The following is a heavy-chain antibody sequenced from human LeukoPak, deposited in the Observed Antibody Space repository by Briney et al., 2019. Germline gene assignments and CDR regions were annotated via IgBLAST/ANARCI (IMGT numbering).Heavy chain of an antibody. CDR3: AKAVRSMVTGGGYFDS. D-gene: IGHD3-10*01. Sequence: GGSLRLSCAASGFAFSNYAMSWVRQAPGKGLEWVSSLSGGGDSRYYADSVMGRFTISRDNSKDTLYLQMNSLRAEDTAVYYCAKAVRSMVTGGGYFDSWGQGTLVTVSS. CDR1: GFAFSNYA. J-gene: IGHJ4*02. V-gene: IGHV3-23*01. CDR2: LSGGGDSR.